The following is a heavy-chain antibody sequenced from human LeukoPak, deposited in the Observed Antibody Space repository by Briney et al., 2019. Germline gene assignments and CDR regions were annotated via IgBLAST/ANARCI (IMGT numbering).Heavy chain of an antibody. CDR3: AKASWVSSTDAVR. J-gene: IGHJ4*02. D-gene: IGHD3-16*01. V-gene: IGHV3-23*01. CDR1: GLSFSSFA. CDR2: ISGNGET. Sequence: GGSLRLSCAASGLSFSSFAMSWVRQGPARGLEWVSSISGNGETFYADSVKGRFTLSSDSSRNTVYFQLNNLRVEDTAIYYCAKASWVSSTDAVRWGQGTLVTVSS.